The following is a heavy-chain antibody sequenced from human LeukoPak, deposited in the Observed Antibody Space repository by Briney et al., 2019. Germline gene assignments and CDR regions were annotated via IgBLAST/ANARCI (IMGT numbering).Heavy chain of an antibody. J-gene: IGHJ6*02. CDR2: IFYSGST. CDR1: GVSISSYF. Sequence: SETLSLTCTVSGVSISSYFWSWIRQPPGKGLEWIGYIFYSGSTNYNPSLKSRVTISVDTSKNQFSLRLTSVTAADTAVYYCARQADRYYYGMDVWGQGTTVTVSS. D-gene: IGHD1-14*01. V-gene: IGHV4-59*08. CDR3: ARQADRYYYGMDV.